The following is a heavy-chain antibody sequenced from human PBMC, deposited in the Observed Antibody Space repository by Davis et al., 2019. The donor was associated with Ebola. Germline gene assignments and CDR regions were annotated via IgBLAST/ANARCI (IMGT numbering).Heavy chain of an antibody. CDR3: AREAAMAIDY. D-gene: IGHD5-18*01. J-gene: IGHJ4*02. CDR1: GGSIGSFY. CDR2: IEFLGNT. Sequence: SETLSLTCTVSGGSIGSFYWSWVRQPPGKGLEWIGYIEFLGNTNYSPSLKSRVTISLDTSKSQFSLKLSSVTAADTAVYYCAREAAMAIDYWGQGTLVTVSS. V-gene: IGHV4-59*01.